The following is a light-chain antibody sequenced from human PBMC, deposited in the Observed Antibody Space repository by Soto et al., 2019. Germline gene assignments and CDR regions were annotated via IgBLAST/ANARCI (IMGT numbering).Light chain of an antibody. CDR3: ISYAGSNNLYVV. V-gene: IGLV2-8*01. CDR1: SSDVGGYNY. J-gene: IGLJ2*01. Sequence: QSALTQPPSASGSPGQSVTISCTGTSSDVGGYNYVSWYQQHPGKAPKLIISEVNKRPSGVPDRFSGSKSGNTASLTVSGLQAEDEADYYCISYAGSNNLYVVFGGGTQLTVL. CDR2: EVN.